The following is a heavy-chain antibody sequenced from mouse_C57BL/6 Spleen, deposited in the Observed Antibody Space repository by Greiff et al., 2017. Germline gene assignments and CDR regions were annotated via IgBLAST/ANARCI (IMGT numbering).Heavy chain of an antibody. D-gene: IGHD1-1*01. CDR1: GYSITSGYY. Sequence: DVQLQESGPGLVKPSQSLSLTCSVTGYSITSGYYWNWIRQFPGNKLEWMGYISYDGSNNYNPSLKNRIPITRDTSKNQFSLKLNSVTTDDTATYYCARGAFTTDWGQGTTLTVSS. CDR2: ISYDGSN. J-gene: IGHJ2*01. V-gene: IGHV3-6*01. CDR3: ARGAFTTD.